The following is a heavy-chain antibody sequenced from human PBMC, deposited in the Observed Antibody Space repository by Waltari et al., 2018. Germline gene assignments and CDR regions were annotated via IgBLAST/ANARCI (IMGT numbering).Heavy chain of an antibody. CDR1: GASFSSYY. J-gene: IGHJ5*02. D-gene: IGHD3-3*01. Sequence: QVQLQQWGAGLLKPSETLSLTCSVSGASFSSYYWGWVRPVPGKGLEWIGQLRHPGNTNYNPSLQSRVAISIDTSRNQFSLRVFSVTAADTGLYFCTRGGNYDFWSHSPFVDPWGQGTQVTVSS. CDR2: LRHPGNT. CDR3: TRGGNYDFWSHSPFVDP. V-gene: IGHV4-34*01.